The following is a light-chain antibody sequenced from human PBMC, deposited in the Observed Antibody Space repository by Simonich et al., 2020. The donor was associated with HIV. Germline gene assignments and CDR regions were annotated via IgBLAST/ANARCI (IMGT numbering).Light chain of an antibody. V-gene: IGKV2-28*01. J-gene: IGKJ3*01. Sequence: DIVMTQSPLSLPVTPGEPASISCRSMQSLLHSNGYNYLDWYLQKPGQSPQLLIYLGSNRASGVPNRCSGRGSGTDFTLKISRVEAEDVGVYYCMQALQTPFTFGPGTKVDIK. CDR1: QSLLHSNGYNY. CDR2: LGS. CDR3: MQALQTPFT.